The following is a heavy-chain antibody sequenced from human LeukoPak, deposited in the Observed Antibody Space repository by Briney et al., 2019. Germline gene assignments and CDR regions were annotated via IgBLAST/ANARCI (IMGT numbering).Heavy chain of an antibody. CDR1: GFTFSSYE. V-gene: IGHV3-48*03. Sequence: GGSLRLSCAASGFTFSSYEMNWVRQAPGKGPEWVSYISSSGTTIYNADSVKGRFTISRDNAKNSLFLQMNSLRAEDTAVYYCARDGVLRYFDYYYYMDVWGKGTTVTISS. CDR2: ISSSGTTI. J-gene: IGHJ6*03. D-gene: IGHD3-9*01. CDR3: ARDGVLRYFDYYYYMDV.